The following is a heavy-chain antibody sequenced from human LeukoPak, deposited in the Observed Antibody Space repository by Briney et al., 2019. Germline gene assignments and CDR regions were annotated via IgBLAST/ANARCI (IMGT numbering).Heavy chain of an antibody. CDR1: GYTLTVYY. CDR3: AREGSGYTYGRGSYFDY. Sequence: ASVKVSCTASGYTLTVYYIHWVRQAPGQGLEWMGRINPNSGDTNFAQKFQGRVTMTRDTSISTAYMDLSGLRPDDTAVYYCAREGSGYTYGRGSYFDYWGHGILVTVSS. V-gene: IGHV1-2*06. CDR2: INPNSGDT. J-gene: IGHJ4*01. D-gene: IGHD5-18*01.